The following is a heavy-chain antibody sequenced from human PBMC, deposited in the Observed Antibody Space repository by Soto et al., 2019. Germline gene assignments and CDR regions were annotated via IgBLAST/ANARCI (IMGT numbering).Heavy chain of an antibody. CDR1: GFTFSDYA. CDR2: IGGGGDDT. CDR3: AKDAVPYHGQWDWLDP. V-gene: IGHV3-23*01. J-gene: IGHJ5*02. Sequence: DVQLLESGGGLVQPGGSLRLSCAASGFTFSDYAMTWVRQAPGKGLEWVSGIGGGGDDTYYADYVKGRFTISRDNSKNTLYLQMNSLRAEDTAVYYCAKDAVPYHGQWDWLDPWGQGTLVTVSS. D-gene: IGHD6-19*01.